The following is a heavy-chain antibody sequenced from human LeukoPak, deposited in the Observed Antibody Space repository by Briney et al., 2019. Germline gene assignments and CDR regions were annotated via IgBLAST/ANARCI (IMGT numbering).Heavy chain of an antibody. CDR1: GYTFTSYY. V-gene: IGHV1-46*01. CDR3: ARGGWNYYDILTGYPTWNWFDP. J-gene: IGHJ5*02. Sequence: GASVKVSCKASGYTFTSYYMHWVRQAPGQGLEWMGIINPSGGSTSYAQKFQGRVTMTRDMSTSTVYMELSSLRSEDTAVYYCARGGWNYYDILTGYPTWNWFDPWGQGTLVTVSS. D-gene: IGHD3-9*01. CDR2: INPSGGST.